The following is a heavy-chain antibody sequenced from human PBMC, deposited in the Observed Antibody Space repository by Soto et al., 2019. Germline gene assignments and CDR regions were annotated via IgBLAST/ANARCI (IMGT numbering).Heavy chain of an antibody. Sequence: QITLKESGPTLVKPTQTLTLTCTFSGFSLSTRRVGVGWIRQPPGKAPEWLALIYWDDDKRYSPSLKSRLTITKDTSKNQVVLTMTNMGPVDTATYYCAHSTYSSSWYGDAFDIWGQGTMVTVSS. D-gene: IGHD6-13*01. V-gene: IGHV2-5*02. J-gene: IGHJ3*02. CDR2: IYWDDDK. CDR1: GFSLSTRRVG. CDR3: AHSTYSSSWYGDAFDI.